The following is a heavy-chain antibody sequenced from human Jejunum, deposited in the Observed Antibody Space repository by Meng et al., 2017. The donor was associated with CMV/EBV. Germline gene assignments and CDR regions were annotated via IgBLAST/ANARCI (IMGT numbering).Heavy chain of an antibody. V-gene: IGHV1-46*01. CDR1: TVTSSY. CDR2: IDPSGGTA. J-gene: IGHJ5*02. D-gene: IGHD6-13*01. CDR3: ARGIREQLVREAWFDP. Sequence: TVTSSYVHWVRQDPGQGREWMGTIDPSGGTASSAQKYRDRVTMTRDTSTTTVYMELSGLRSEDTAVYYCARGIREQLVREAWFDPWGQGTLVTVSS.